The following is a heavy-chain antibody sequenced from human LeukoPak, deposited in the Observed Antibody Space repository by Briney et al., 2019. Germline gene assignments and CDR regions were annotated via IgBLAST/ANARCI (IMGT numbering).Heavy chain of an antibody. Sequence: GGSLRLSCAASGFTLNNYAMTWVRQAPGKGLEWVSAICASGGNTYYAGSVKGRFTISRDTSKNTLYLQMNSLRAEDTAVYYCAKVISSSCGIGGYWGQGTLVTVSS. CDR2: ICASGGNT. J-gene: IGHJ4*02. V-gene: IGHV3-23*01. D-gene: IGHD6-13*01. CDR1: GFTLNNYA. CDR3: AKVISSSCGIGGY.